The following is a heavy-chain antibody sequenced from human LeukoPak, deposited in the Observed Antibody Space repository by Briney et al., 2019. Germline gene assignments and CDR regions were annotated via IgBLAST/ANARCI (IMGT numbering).Heavy chain of an antibody. CDR2: ISSSGSTI. J-gene: IGHJ6*04. D-gene: IGHD3-10*02. V-gene: IGHV3-48*04. CDR3: AELGITMFGGV. Sequence: GGSLRLSCTVSGFTVSSNSMSWVRQAPGKGLEWVSYISSSGSTIYYADSVKGRFTISRDNAKNSLYLQMNSLRAEDTAVYYCAELGITMFGGVWGKGTTVTISS. CDR1: GFTVSSNS.